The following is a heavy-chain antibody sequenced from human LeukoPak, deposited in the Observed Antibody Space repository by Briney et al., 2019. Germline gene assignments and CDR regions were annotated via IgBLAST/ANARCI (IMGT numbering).Heavy chain of an antibody. CDR3: AREGEVGTTWSWFDP. J-gene: IGHJ5*02. CDR1: GDSVSSNSAT. D-gene: IGHD1-26*01. Sequence: SQTLSLTCAISGDSVSSNSATWNRIRQSPSRGLEWLGRTYYRSKWYNNYAVSVKSRMTINADTSKNQFFLQLNSVTPEDMAVYYCAREGEVGTTWSWFDPWGQGALVTVSS. V-gene: IGHV6-1*01. CDR2: TYYRSKWYN.